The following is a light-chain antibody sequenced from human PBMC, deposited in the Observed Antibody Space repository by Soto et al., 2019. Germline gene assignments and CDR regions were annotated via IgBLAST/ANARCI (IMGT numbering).Light chain of an antibody. J-gene: IGKJ4*01. CDR2: WAS. Sequence: DIVMTQSPDSLAVSLGERATINCKSSQNLLYSPNQKNYLAWYQQKPGQPPRLLIYWASTRESGVPERFSGSGSGTDFTLTISSLQAEDVAVYYCQQYYSNTVTFGGGTKVEIK. CDR1: QNLLYSPNQKNY. V-gene: IGKV4-1*01. CDR3: QQYYSNTVT.